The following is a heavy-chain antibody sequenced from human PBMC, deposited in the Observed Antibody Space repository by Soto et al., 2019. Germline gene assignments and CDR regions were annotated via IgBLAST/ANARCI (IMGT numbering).Heavy chain of an antibody. CDR2: IIPILGIA. CDR1: GGTFSSYT. J-gene: IGHJ6*02. CDR3: ARSGIAAAGIYYYYGMDV. D-gene: IGHD6-13*01. V-gene: IGHV1-69*02. Sequence: QVQLVQSGAEVKKPGSSVKVSYKASGGTFSSYTISWVRQAPGQGLEWMGRIIPILGIANYAQKFQGRVTITADKSTSTAYMELSSLRSEDTAVYYCARSGIAAAGIYYYYGMDVWGQGTTVTVSS.